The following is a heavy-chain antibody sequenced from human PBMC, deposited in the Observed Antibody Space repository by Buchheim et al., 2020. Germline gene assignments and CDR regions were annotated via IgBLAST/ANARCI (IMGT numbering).Heavy chain of an antibody. D-gene: IGHD4-17*01. CDR3: AKDISDYGDYWGALDY. CDR2: ISYDGSNK. V-gene: IGHV3-30*18. CDR1: GFTFSSYG. Sequence: QVQLVESGGGVVQPGRSLRLSCAASGFTFSSYGMHWVRQAPGKGLEWVAVISYDGSNKYYADSVKGRFTISRDNSKNTLYLQMNSLRAEDTAVYYCAKDISDYGDYWGALDYWGQGTL. J-gene: IGHJ4*02.